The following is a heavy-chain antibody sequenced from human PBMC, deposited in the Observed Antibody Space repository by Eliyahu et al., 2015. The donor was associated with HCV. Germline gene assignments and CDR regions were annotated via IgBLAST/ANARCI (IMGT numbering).Heavy chain of an antibody. J-gene: IGHJ4*02. Sequence: QVQLVQSGAVVKKPGASVKVSCKASVYTFTTXYIHWVRLAPGQGLEWMGMINPSGGSTRYAQKFQGRVTMTRDTSTSTVYMDLSSLRSEDTAVYYCARSSSSCFDYWGQGTLVTVSS. V-gene: IGHV1-46*01. CDR3: ARSSSSCFDY. CDR1: VYTFTTXY. D-gene: IGHD6-6*01. CDR2: INPSGGST.